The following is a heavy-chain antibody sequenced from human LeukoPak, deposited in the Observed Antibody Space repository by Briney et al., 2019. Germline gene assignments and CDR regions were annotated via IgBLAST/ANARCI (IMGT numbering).Heavy chain of an antibody. CDR1: GYRFSSYW. Sequence: GESLQISCKGSGYRFSSYWIAWVRPMPGKGLEWMGIIYPGDSDIRYSPSFQGQVTISADKSISTAFLQWSTLKASDTAMYYCATSLGSYYGYCDYWGQGTLVTVSS. V-gene: IGHV5-51*01. J-gene: IGHJ4*02. CDR2: IYPGDSDI. D-gene: IGHD1-26*01. CDR3: ATSLGSYYGYCDY.